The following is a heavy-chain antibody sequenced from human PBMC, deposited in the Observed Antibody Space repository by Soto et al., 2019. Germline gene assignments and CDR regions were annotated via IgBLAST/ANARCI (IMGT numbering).Heavy chain of an antibody. J-gene: IGHJ6*02. CDR1: GFTFSSYA. Sequence: GSLRLSCAASGFTFSSYAMHWVRQAPGKGLEWVSVIYSGGSTYYADSVKGKFTISRDNSKNTLYLQMNSLRAEDTAVYYCATYDFWSGYRRQVGMDVWGQGTTVTVSS. CDR2: IYSGGST. V-gene: IGHV3-66*01. CDR3: ATYDFWSGYRRQVGMDV. D-gene: IGHD3-3*01.